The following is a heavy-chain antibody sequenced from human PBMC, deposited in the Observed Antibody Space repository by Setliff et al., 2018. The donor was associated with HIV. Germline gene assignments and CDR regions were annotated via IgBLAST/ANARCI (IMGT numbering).Heavy chain of an antibody. CDR2: IYNSGRT. CDR1: GGSISSYY. V-gene: IGHV4-59*08. Sequence: SETLSLTCTVSGGSISSYYWSRIRQPPGKGLEWIGYIYNSGRTNYNPSLKSRVTISVDTSKKQFSLKLSSVTAADTAVYYCARAITFHDAFDIWGQGTMVTVSS. D-gene: IGHD1-20*01. J-gene: IGHJ3*02. CDR3: ARAITFHDAFDI.